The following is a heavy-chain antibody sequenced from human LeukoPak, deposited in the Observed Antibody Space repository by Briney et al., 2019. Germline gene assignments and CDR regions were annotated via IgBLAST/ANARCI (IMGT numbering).Heavy chain of an antibody. CDR2: INQDGSVK. Sequence: PGGSLRLSCAASGFTFSSYAMSWVRQAPGKGLEWVANINQDGSVKQYVDSVKGRFTISRDNVKNSLSLHMNTLRAEDTAMYYCVSGDGCDYWGQGTLVTVSS. CDR1: GFTFSSYA. CDR3: VSGDGCDY. J-gene: IGHJ4*02. V-gene: IGHV3-7*03. D-gene: IGHD7-27*01.